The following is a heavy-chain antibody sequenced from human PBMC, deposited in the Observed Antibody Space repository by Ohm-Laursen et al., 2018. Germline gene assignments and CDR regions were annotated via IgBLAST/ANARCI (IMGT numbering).Heavy chain of an antibody. D-gene: IGHD5-24*01. J-gene: IGHJ4*02. CDR1: GFTFSSYG. CDR2: IWYDGSNK. V-gene: IGHV3-33*01. Sequence: SLRLSCAASGFTFSSYGMHWVRQAPGKGLEWVAVIWYDGSNKYYADSVKGRFTISRDNSKNTLYLQMNSLRAEDTAVYYCARGPSGTATISRGQGTLVTVSS. CDR3: ARGPSGTATIS.